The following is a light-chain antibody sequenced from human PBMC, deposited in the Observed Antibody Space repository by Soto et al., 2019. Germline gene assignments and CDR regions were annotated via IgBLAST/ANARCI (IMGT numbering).Light chain of an antibody. V-gene: IGKV3D-20*01. CDR1: QSVSSSY. Sequence: EIVLTQSPATLSLSPGERATLSCGASQSVSSSYVAWYQQKPGLAPRLLIYHASNRATGIPARFSGSGSGTDFTLTISSLEPEDFAVYYCQQYGSSPPITFGQGTRLEIK. CDR2: HAS. J-gene: IGKJ5*01. CDR3: QQYGSSPPIT.